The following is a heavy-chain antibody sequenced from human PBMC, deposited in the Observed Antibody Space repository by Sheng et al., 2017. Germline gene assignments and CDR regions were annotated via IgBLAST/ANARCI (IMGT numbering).Heavy chain of an antibody. CDR2: IYYSGST. V-gene: IGHV4-59*01. Sequence: QVQLQESGPGLVKPSETLSLTCTVSGGSISSYYWSWIRQPPGKGLEWIGYIYYSGSTNYNPSLKSRVTISVDTSKNQFSLKLSSVTAADTAVYYCARDLXTITMARGYFDYVGPGEXWSPSPQ. CDR1: GGSISSYY. CDR3: ARDLXTITMARGYFDY. J-gene: IGHJ4*02. D-gene: IGHD3-10*01.